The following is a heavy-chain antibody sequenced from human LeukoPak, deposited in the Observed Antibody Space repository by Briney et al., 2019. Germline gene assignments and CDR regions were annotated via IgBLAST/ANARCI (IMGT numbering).Heavy chain of an antibody. V-gene: IGHV1-69*13. D-gene: IGHD2-2*01. J-gene: IGHJ4*02. CDR1: GGTFSSYA. Sequence: ASVKVSCKASGGTFSSYAISWVRQAPGQGLEWMGGIIPIFGTANYAQKFHGRVTITADESTSTAYMELSSLRSEDTAVYYCARSGRVVPPLDWGQGTLVTVSS. CDR3: ARSGRVVPPLD. CDR2: IIPIFGTA.